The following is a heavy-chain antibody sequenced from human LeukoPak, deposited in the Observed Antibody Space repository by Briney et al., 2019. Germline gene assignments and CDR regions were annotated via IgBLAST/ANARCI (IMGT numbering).Heavy chain of an antibody. V-gene: IGHV1-69*13. CDR1: GGTFSSCA. Sequence: ASVTVSCKASGGTFSSCAISWVRQAPGQGREWMGGIIPIFGTANYAQKFQGRVTITADESTSTAYVELSSLRSEDTAVYYCARGLEPYYYDSSGFYYFDYWGQGTLVTVSS. J-gene: IGHJ4*02. D-gene: IGHD3-22*01. CDR3: ARGLEPYYYDSSGFYYFDY. CDR2: IIPIFGTA.